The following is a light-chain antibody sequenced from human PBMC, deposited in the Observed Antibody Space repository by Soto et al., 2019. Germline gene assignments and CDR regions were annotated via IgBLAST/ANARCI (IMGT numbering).Light chain of an antibody. Sequence: QSVLTQPPSASGTPGQRVTISCSGSSSNIGSNYVYWYQHLPGTAPKLLIYRNNQRPSGVPDRFSGSKSGTSASLAISGLRSEDEADYYCAAWDDSLSVWVFGGGTKLTVL. CDR1: SSNIGSNY. J-gene: IGLJ3*02. V-gene: IGLV1-47*01. CDR3: AAWDDSLSVWV. CDR2: RNN.